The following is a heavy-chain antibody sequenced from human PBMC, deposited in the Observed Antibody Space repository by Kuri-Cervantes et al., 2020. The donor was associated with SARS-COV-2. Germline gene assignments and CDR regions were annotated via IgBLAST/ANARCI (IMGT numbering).Heavy chain of an antibody. D-gene: IGHD3-16*01. Sequence: SVKVSCKASGFTFTNSVVQWVRQARGQRLEWIGWIVVGSDNTYYAQKFQERVTITRDMSTSTAYMELSSLRSEDTAVYYCAASLGVELDYWGQGTLVTVSS. V-gene: IGHV1-58*01. CDR2: IVVGSDNT. CDR1: GFTFTNSV. J-gene: IGHJ4*02. CDR3: AASLGVELDY.